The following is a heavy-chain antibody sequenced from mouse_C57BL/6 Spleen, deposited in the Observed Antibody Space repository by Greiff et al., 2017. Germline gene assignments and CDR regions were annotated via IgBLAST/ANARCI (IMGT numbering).Heavy chain of an antibody. D-gene: IGHD2-4*01. CDR2: ISYSGST. CDR3: ARTYYDYDWFAY. J-gene: IGHJ3*01. V-gene: IGHV3-1*01. CDR1: GYSITSGYD. Sequence: EVKLVESGPGMVKPSQSLSLTCTVTGYSITSGYDWHWIRHFPGNKLEWMGYISYSGSTNYNPSLKSRISITHDTSKNHFFLKLNSVTTEDTATYYCARTYYDYDWFAYWGQGTLVTVSA.